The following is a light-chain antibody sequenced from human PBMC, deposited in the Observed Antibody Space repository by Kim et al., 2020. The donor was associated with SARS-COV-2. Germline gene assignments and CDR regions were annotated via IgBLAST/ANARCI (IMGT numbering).Light chain of an antibody. CDR1: SSNIETNY. V-gene: IGLV1-47*01. CDR3: AAWDDSLSGRV. CDR2: RNN. Sequence: ELTQPPSASGTPGQRVTISCSGSSSNIETNYVYWYQQLPGTAPKLLIYRNNQRPSEVPDRFSGSKSGTSASLAISGLRAEDEADYYCAAWDDSLSGRVFGGGTQLTVL. J-gene: IGLJ3*02.